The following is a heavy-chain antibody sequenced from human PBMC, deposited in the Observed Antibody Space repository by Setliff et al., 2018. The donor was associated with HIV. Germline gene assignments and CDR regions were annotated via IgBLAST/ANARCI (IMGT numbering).Heavy chain of an antibody. Sequence: ASVKVSCKASGYTFTDYYVHWVRQAPGQGLEWMGWINPSSGGTNYAQSFQDRVAMTTETATSTAYMEMRSLRSDDTAVYFCARVPYRSAWFSGGHDAFDIWGQGTMVTVSS. CDR3: ARVPYRSAWFSGGHDAFDI. V-gene: IGHV1-2*02. CDR1: GYTFTDYY. D-gene: IGHD6-19*01. J-gene: IGHJ3*02. CDR2: INPSSGGT.